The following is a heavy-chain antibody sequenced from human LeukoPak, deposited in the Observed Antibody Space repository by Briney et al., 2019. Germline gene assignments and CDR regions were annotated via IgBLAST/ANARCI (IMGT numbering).Heavy chain of an antibody. CDR1: GFTFSSYA. D-gene: IGHD6-19*01. CDR2: ISGSGGST. CDR3: AKDPRIEQWLYGMDV. Sequence: GGSLRLSCAASGFTFSSYAMSWVRQAPGKGLEWVSAISGSGGSTYYADSVKGRFTISRDNSKKTLYLQMNSLRAEDTAVYYCAKDPRIEQWLYGMDVWGKGTTVTVSS. J-gene: IGHJ6*04. V-gene: IGHV3-23*01.